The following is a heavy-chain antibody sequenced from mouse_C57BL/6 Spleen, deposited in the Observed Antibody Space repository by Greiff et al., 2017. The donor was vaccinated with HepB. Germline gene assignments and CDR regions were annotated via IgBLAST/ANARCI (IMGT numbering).Heavy chain of an antibody. V-gene: IGHV1-7*01. CDR1: GYTFTSYW. Sequence: QVHVKQSGAELAKPGASVKLSCKASGYTFTSYWMHWVKQRPGQGLEWIGYINPSSGYTKYNQKFKDKATLTADKSSSTAYMQLSSLTYEDSAVYYCAREMVTTGAMDYWGQGTSVTVSS. CDR3: AREMVTTGAMDY. CDR2: INPSSGYT. J-gene: IGHJ4*01. D-gene: IGHD2-1*01.